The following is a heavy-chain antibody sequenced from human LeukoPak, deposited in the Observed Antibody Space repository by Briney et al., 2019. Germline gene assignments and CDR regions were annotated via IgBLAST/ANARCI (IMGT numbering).Heavy chain of an antibody. V-gene: IGHV1-2*06. Sequence: ASVKVSCKASGYTFSGYYIHWVRQAPGQGLEWMGRINPNSGDTNYAQKFQGRVTMTRDTSISTAYMELSSLTSDDTAVYFCARSAEHCNNGVCFTDYYMDVWGKGTTVTVSS. D-gene: IGHD2-8*01. CDR2: INPNSGDT. CDR3: ARSAEHCNNGVCFTDYYMDV. CDR1: GYTFSGYY. J-gene: IGHJ6*03.